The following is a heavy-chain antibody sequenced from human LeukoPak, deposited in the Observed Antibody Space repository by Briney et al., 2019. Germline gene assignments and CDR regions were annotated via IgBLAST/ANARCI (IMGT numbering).Heavy chain of an antibody. Sequence: GGSPRLSCAASGFTFSSYAMSWVRQAPGKGLEWVSGTSGSGGSTYYAGSVKGRFTISRDNSKNTLYLQMNSLRVEDTAVYYCAKNGGSQCYSHLDSWGQGTLVTVSS. CDR2: TSGSGGST. CDR3: AKNGGSQCYSHLDS. V-gene: IGHV3-23*01. D-gene: IGHD2-15*01. J-gene: IGHJ4*02. CDR1: GFTFSSYA.